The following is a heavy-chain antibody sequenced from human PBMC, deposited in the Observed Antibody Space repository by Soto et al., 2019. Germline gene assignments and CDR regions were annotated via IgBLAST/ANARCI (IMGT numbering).Heavy chain of an antibody. CDR3: ARGGGSRYDFWSGYYSSMDV. CDR2: INPNSGGT. CDR1: GYTFTGYY. D-gene: IGHD3-3*01. J-gene: IGHJ6*02. Sequence: QVQLVQSGAEVKKPGASVKVSCKASGYTFTGYYMHWVRQAPGQGLEWMGWINPNSGGTNYVQKFQGWVTMTRDTSISTAYMELSRLRSDDTAVYYCARGGGSRYDFWSGYYSSMDVWGQGTTVTVSS. V-gene: IGHV1-2*04.